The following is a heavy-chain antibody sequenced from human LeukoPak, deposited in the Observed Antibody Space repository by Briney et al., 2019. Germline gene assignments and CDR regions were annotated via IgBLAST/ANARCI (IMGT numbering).Heavy chain of an antibody. CDR3: ARGRRIRFLGPYYFDY. V-gene: IGHV4-34*01. CDR1: GGSFSGYY. CDR2: INHSGST. D-gene: IGHD3-3*01. Sequence: SETLSLTCAVYGGSFSGYYWSWIRQPPGKGLEWIGEINHSGSTNYNPSLKSRVTISVDTSKNQFYLKLSSVTAADTAVHYCARGRRIRFLGPYYFDYWGQGTLVTVSS. J-gene: IGHJ4*02.